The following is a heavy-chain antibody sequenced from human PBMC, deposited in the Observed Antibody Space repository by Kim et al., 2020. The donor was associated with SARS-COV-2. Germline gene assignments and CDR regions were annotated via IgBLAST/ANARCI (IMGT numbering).Heavy chain of an antibody. CDR3: ARGGMIYCSSTSCYAGIHYYGMDV. CDR1: GDTFTSYY. D-gene: IGHD2-2*01. V-gene: IGHV1-46*01. Sequence: ASVKVSCKASGDTFTSYYMHWVRQAPGQGLEWMGIINPSGGSTSYAQKFQGRVTMTRDTSTSTVYMELSSLRSEDTAVYYCARGGMIYCSSTSCYAGIHYYGMDVWGQGTTVTVSS. J-gene: IGHJ6*02. CDR2: INPSGGST.